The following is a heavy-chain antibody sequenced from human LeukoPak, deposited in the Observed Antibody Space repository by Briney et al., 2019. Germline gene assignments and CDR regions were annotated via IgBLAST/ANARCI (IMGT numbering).Heavy chain of an antibody. D-gene: IGHD3-9*01. Sequence: PGGSLRLSCAASGFTFSSYAMHWVRQAPGKGLEWVAVISYDGSNKYYADSVKGRFTISRDNSKNTLYLQMNSLRAEDTAVYYCAIGRKYYDILTGYYSLWGQGTLVTVSS. V-gene: IGHV3-30*04. CDR2: ISYDGSNK. J-gene: IGHJ4*02. CDR1: GFTFSSYA. CDR3: AIGRKYYDILTGYYSL.